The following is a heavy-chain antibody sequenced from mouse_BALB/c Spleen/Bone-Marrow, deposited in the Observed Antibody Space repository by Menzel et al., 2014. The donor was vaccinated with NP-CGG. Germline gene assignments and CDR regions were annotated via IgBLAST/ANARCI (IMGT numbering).Heavy chain of an antibody. CDR3: ARSSSYDYDVGFAY. J-gene: IGHJ3*01. D-gene: IGHD2-4*01. CDR1: GYSITRDYA. V-gene: IGHV3-2*02. CDR2: ISYSGST. Sequence: EVQGVEPGPGLGTPSQPLSLTCTVTGYSITRDYAWNWIRQFTGNKLEWMGYISYSGSTTYNPSLKSRFSITRDTSKNQFFLQLNSVTTEDTATYYCARSSSYDYDVGFAYWGQGTLVTVSA.